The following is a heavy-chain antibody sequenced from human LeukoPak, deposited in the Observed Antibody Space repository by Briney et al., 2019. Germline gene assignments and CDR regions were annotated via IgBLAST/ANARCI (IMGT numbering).Heavy chain of an antibody. CDR1: GFTFTHYA. CDR3: AKDGGLWVSAHWGDS. Sequence: GGSLRLSCAASGFTFTHYAMNWVRQAPGKGLEWVSTITTSDGNTYYADSVKGRFTVSRDNSKNTLFLQMNSLRAEDTAVYYCAKDGGLWVSAHWGDSWGRGTLVTVSS. CDR2: ITTSDGNT. D-gene: IGHD7-27*01. J-gene: IGHJ4*02. V-gene: IGHV3-23*01.